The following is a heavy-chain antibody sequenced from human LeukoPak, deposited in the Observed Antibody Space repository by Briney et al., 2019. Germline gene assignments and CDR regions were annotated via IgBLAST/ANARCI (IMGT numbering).Heavy chain of an antibody. CDR2: INWNGGST. CDR1: GFTFDDYG. D-gene: IGHD6-6*01. CDR3: AREVRRVSPPWSSYSSSSGFWFDP. Sequence: GGSLRLSCAASGFTFDDYGMSWVRQAPGKGLEWVSGINWNGGSTGYADSVKGRFTISRDNAKNSLYLQMNSLRAEDTALYYCAREVRRVSPPWSSYSSSSGFWFDPWGQGTLVTVSS. V-gene: IGHV3-20*04. J-gene: IGHJ5*02.